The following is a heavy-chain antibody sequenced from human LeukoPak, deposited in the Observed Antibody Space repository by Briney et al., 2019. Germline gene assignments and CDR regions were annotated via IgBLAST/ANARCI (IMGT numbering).Heavy chain of an antibody. CDR3: ARDPHCSSNGCPYVT. D-gene: IGHD2-2*01. CDR2: IYRTEDN. J-gene: IGHJ5*02. CDR1: GGSISSSDW. V-gene: IGHV4-4*02. Sequence: PSGTLSLTCAVSGGSISSSDWWSWVRQPPGRGLEWIGYIYRTEDNNYNPSLKSRVTMSVDKSQNQFSLKLTSVTAADTAVYYCARDPHCSSNGCPYVTCGAGILFIVSS.